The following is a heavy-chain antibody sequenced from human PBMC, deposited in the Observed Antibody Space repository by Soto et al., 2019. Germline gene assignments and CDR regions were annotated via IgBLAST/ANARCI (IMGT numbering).Heavy chain of an antibody. Sequence: ASVKVSCKASGYTFTGYYMHWVRQAPGQGLEWMGWINPNSGGTNYAQKFQGWVTTTRDTSISTAYMELSRLRSDDTAVYYCARDGAAAGYYYGMDVWGQGTMVTVSS. CDR1: GYTFTGYY. D-gene: IGHD6-13*01. CDR2: INPNSGGT. CDR3: ARDGAAAGYYYGMDV. V-gene: IGHV1-2*04. J-gene: IGHJ6*02.